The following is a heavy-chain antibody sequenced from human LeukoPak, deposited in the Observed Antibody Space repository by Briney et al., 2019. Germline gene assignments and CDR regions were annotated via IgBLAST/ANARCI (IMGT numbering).Heavy chain of an antibody. CDR1: GFTFSSYS. V-gene: IGHV3-21*01. CDR3: ARQMTIGWTDEGAFDN. D-gene: IGHD4/OR15-4a*01. Sequence: GGSLRLSCAASGFTFSSYSMNWVRQAPGKGLEWVSSISSSSSYIYYADSVKGRFTISRDNAKNSLYLQMNSLRAEDTAVYYCARQMTIGWTDEGAFDNWGQGALVTVS. J-gene: IGHJ4*02. CDR2: ISSSSSYI.